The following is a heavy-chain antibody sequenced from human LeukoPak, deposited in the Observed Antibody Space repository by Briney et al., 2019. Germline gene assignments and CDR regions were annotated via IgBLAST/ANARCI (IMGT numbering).Heavy chain of an antibody. CDR3: ARGAYYDSSGFQGYYYYGMDV. V-gene: IGHV7-4-1*02. Sequence: ASVKVSCKASGYTFTSYAMNWVRQAPGQGLEWMGWINTNTGNPTYAQGFTGRFVFSLDTSVSTAYLQISSLKAEDTAVYYCARGAYYDSSGFQGYYYYGMDVWGQGTTVTVSS. J-gene: IGHJ6*02. D-gene: IGHD3-22*01. CDR1: GYTFTSYA. CDR2: INTNTGNP.